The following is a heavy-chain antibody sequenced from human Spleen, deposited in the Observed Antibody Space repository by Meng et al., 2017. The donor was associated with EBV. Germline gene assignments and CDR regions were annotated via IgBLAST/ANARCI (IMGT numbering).Heavy chain of an antibody. CDR1: GQSFTYSY. J-gene: IGHJ4*02. CDR3: ARPQYFDWLLYSGAPIDF. CDR2: INHSENT. V-gene: IGHV4-34*02. Sequence: HVRLQSGGPGLLNLSEPLSLPSAVYGQSFTYSYWSWIRQSPGKGLEWIGEINHSENTILNPSLKSRLTLSVDTSKNQFSLKLTSLTAADTAVYYCARPQYFDWLLYSGAPIDFWGPGTLVTVAS. D-gene: IGHD3-9*01.